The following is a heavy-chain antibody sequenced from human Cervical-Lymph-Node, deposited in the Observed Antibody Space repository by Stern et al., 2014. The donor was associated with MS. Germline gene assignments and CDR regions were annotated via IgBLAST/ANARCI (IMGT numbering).Heavy chain of an antibody. CDR3: PRRWYFDL. Sequence: QVQLVQSGGGLVKPGGSLRLSCAASGFTFNDYYMSWIRQAPGKGLEWISYISSVGTTISYADSVKARSPTSRNNAKNTVYLKMDSLRAKDPAVFYCPRRWYFDLWGRGTLVTVSS. J-gene: IGHJ2*01. CDR2: ISSVGTTI. V-gene: IGHV3-11*01. CDR1: GFTFNDYY.